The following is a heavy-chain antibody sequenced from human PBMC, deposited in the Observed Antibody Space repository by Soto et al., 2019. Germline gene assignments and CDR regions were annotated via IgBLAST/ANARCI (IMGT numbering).Heavy chain of an antibody. CDR3: AKDLGIVVVVAAPGRYYGMDV. CDR2: ISGSGGST. D-gene: IGHD2-15*01. CDR1: GFTFSSYA. V-gene: IGHV3-23*01. Sequence: GGSLRLSCAASGFTFSSYAMSWVRQAPGKGLEWVSAISGSGGSTYYADSVKGRFTISRDNSKNTLYLQMNSLRAEDTAVYYCAKDLGIVVVVAAPGRYYGMDVWGQGTTVTVSS. J-gene: IGHJ6*02.